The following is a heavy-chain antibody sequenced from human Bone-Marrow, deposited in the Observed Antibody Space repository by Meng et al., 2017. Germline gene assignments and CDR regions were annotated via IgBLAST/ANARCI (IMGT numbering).Heavy chain of an antibody. CDR2: IYYSGST. Sequence: QVQLQASGPRLVKPSQHLSLTCTVSGGSISSGNHYWSWIRQHPGKGLEYIGYIYYSGSTYYNPSLKSRVIISVDTSKNQFSLRLNSVTAADTAVYYCASLYGDSSVWYLDLWGRGTLVTVSS. CDR1: GGSISSGNHY. CDR3: ASLYGDSSVWYLDL. D-gene: IGHD4-17*01. J-gene: IGHJ2*01. V-gene: IGHV4-31*03.